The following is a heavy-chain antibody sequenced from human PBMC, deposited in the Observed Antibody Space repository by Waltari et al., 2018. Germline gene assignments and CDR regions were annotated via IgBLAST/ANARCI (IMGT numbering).Heavy chain of an antibody. D-gene: IGHD3-9*01. Sequence: QVHLVQSGAEVKKPGASVKVACKASGYPFTAYYMHWVRQAPGQGLEWMGWINPNSGATNYAQKFKGRVTMTRDTSITTAYMELSSLRSNDTAVYYCARESPLPGYSEGWFDPWGQGALVTVSS. CDR1: GYPFTAYY. V-gene: IGHV1-2*02. CDR2: INPNSGAT. CDR3: ARESPLPGYSEGWFDP. J-gene: IGHJ5*02.